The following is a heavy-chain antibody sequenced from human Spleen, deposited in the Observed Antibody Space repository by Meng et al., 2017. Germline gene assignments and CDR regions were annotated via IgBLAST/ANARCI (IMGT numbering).Heavy chain of an antibody. V-gene: IGHV3-23*01. CDR1: EFTFSNYA. Sequence: GESLKISCAASEFTFSNYAMTWVRQAPGKGLEWVSSISGSGGSTYYADSVKGRFTLSRDSSKNTLYLQMNSLRAEDTAVYYCAKGPAYWGQGTLVTVSS. CDR2: ISGSGGST. J-gene: IGHJ4*02. CDR3: AKGPAY.